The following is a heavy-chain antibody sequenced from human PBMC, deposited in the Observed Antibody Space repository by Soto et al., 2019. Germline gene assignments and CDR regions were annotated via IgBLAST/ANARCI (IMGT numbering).Heavy chain of an antibody. Sequence: GGSLRLSCAASGFTFRSYAMHWVRQAPGKGLEWVAVISYDENNRYYTDSVKGRFTISRDSSKNTLYLQMNSLRVEDTAVDYCAKSKGLGVSAPDHWGQGTLVTVSS. CDR1: GFTFRSYA. V-gene: IGHV3-30*14. D-gene: IGHD1-26*01. CDR2: ISYDENNR. J-gene: IGHJ4*02. CDR3: AKSKGLGVSAPDH.